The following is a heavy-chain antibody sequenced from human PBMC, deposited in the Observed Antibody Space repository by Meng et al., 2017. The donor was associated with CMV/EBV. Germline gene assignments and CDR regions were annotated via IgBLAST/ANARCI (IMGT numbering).Heavy chain of an antibody. CDR2: IIPILGIA. J-gene: IGHJ6*02. Sequence: SVKVSCKASGGTFSSYAISWVRQAPGQGLEWMGGIIPILGIANYAQKFQGRVTITADKSTSTAYMELSSLRSEDTAVYYCARQHGSIAVAGTPPYSDYYYGMDVWGQGTTVTVSS. D-gene: IGHD6-19*01. CDR3: ARQHGSIAVAGTPPYSDYYYGMDV. V-gene: IGHV1-69*10. CDR1: GGTFSSYA.